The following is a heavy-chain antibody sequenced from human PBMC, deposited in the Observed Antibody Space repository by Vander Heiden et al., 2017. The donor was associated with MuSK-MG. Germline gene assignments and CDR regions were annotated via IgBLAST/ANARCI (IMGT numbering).Heavy chain of an antibody. CDR2: ISYDGSNK. Sequence: QVQLVESGGGVVQPGRSLRLSCAASGFTFRSYAMHWVRQAPGKGLEWVAVISYDGSNKYYADSVKGRFTISRDNSKNTLYLQMNSLRAEDTAVYYCARDMMALGYCSGGSCYPLDYWGQGTLVTVSS. CDR1: GFTFRSYA. CDR3: ARDMMALGYCSGGSCYPLDY. V-gene: IGHV3-30*04. D-gene: IGHD2-15*01. J-gene: IGHJ4*02.